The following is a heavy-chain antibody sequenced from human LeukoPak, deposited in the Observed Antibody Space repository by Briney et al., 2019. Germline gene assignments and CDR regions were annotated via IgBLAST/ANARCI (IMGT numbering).Heavy chain of an antibody. D-gene: IGHD6-19*01. CDR1: GFTFSSYE. Sequence: GGSLRLSCAASGFTFSSYEMNWVRQAPGKGLEWVSYISSSGSTIYYADSVKGRFTISRDNAKNSLYLQMNSLRAEDTALYYCAREGQQWLVGYFDYWGQGTLVTVSS. CDR3: AREGQQWLVGYFDY. J-gene: IGHJ4*02. CDR2: ISSSGSTI. V-gene: IGHV3-48*03.